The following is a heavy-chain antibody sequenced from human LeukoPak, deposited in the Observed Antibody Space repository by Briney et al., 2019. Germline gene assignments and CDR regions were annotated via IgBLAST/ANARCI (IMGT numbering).Heavy chain of an antibody. CDR2: ISGSGATT. CDR1: GFTFSNYA. J-gene: IGHJ4*02. V-gene: IGHV3-23*01. D-gene: IGHD4-17*01. Sequence: GGSLRLSCAASGFTFSNYAVSWVRQAPGKGLEWLSVISGSGATTYYADSVKGRFTISRDNSKNTLYLQMNSLRAEDTAVYYCAKGVYGELDYWGQGTLVTVSS. CDR3: AKGVYGELDY.